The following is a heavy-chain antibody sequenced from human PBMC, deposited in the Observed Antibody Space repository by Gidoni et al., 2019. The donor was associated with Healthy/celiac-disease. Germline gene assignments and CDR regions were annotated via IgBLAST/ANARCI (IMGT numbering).Heavy chain of an antibody. D-gene: IGHD3-3*01. J-gene: IGHJ6*02. V-gene: IGHV4-59*01. CDR1: GASISSYY. Sequence: QVQLQASGPGLVKPSETLSLTCTVSGASISSYYCSWIRQPPGKGLEWIGSIYYSGSTNYNPSLKSRVTISVDTSKNQFSLKLSSVTAADTAVYYCARAPVTYYDYDFYGMDVWGQGTTVTVSS. CDR3: ARAPVTYYDYDFYGMDV. CDR2: IYYSGST.